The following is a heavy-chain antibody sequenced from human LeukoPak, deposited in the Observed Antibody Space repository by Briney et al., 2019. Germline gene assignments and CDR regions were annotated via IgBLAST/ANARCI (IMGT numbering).Heavy chain of an antibody. Sequence: PSETLSLTCTVSGGSISSYYWSWIRQPPGKGLEWIGYNFHSVTTNYNPSLQSRVFISVDTSKNQFSLDLTSVTAADTAVYYRATYSDITGSFDYWGQGTLVTVSS. CDR2: NFHSVTT. J-gene: IGHJ4*02. CDR1: GGSISSYY. D-gene: IGHD3-22*01. V-gene: IGHV4-59*01. CDR3: ATYSDITGSFDY.